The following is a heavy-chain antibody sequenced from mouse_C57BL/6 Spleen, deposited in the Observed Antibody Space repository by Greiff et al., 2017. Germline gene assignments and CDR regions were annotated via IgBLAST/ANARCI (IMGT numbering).Heavy chain of an antibody. CDR1: GYAFSSSW. Sequence: VQLQQSGPELVKPGASVKISCKASGYAFSSSWMNWVKQRPGKGLEWIGRIYPGDGDTNYNGKFKGKATLTADKSSSTAYMQLSSLTSEDSAVYFCARGILTGDFDYWGQGTTLTVSS. D-gene: IGHD4-1*01. V-gene: IGHV1-82*01. J-gene: IGHJ2*01. CDR2: IYPGDGDT. CDR3: ARGILTGDFDY.